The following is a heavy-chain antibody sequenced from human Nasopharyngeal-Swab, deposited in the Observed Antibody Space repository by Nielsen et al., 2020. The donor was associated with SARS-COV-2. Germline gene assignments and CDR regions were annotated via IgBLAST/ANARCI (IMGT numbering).Heavy chain of an antibody. J-gene: IGHJ6*02. CDR3: ARVGGEEEDYYYGMDV. V-gene: IGHV4-34*01. D-gene: IGHD3-16*01. CDR1: GGSFSGYY. Sequence: SETLSLTCAVYGGSFSGYYWSWIRQPPGKGLEWIGEINHSGSTNYNPSLKSRVTISVDTSKNQFFLKLSSVTAADTAVYYCARVGGEEEDYYYGMDVWGQGTTVTVSS. CDR2: INHSGST.